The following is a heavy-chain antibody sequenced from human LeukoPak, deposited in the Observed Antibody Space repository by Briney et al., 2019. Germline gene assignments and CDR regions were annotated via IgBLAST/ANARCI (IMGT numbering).Heavy chain of an antibody. V-gene: IGHV3-23*01. CDR3: VKGGQRYDFWRFDF. CDR2: ISGNGGST. CDR1: GFSFSIYA. D-gene: IGHD3-3*01. Sequence: GGSLSLSCEASGFSFSIYAMSWVRQAPGKGLEWVSSISGNGGSTYYANSVKGQFTIARDNSKNMLYMEMNSLTEENTALYYCVKGGQRYDFWRFDFWGRGTLVTVSS. J-gene: IGHJ5*01.